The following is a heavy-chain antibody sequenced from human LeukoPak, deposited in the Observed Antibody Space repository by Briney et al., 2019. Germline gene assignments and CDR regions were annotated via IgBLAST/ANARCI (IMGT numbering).Heavy chain of an antibody. D-gene: IGHD1-26*01. CDR2: IYTNTGTT. Sequence: SETLSLTCTVSGGSINSYYWGWVRQPAGKGLEWIWRIYTNTGTTNYSPSLKGRLTMSVDTSKNQFSLNLRSVTAADTAVYYCGRQGYTASYFLDYWSQGTLVTVSS. V-gene: IGHV4-4*07. CDR3: GRQGYTASYFLDY. J-gene: IGHJ4*02. CDR1: GGSINSYY.